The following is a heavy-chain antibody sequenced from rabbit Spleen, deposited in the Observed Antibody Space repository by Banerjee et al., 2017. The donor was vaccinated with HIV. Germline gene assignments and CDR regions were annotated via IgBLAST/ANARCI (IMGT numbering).Heavy chain of an antibody. CDR2: IDPVFGIT. J-gene: IGHJ4*01. CDR3: ARDGAGGSYFAL. V-gene: IGHV1S45*01. Sequence: QEQLVESGGGLVKPGASLTLTCTASGFSFSSSYDMCWVRQAPGKGLEWIGYIDPVFGITYYANWVSGRFSISRENAQNTVFLQMTSLTAADTATYFCARDGAGGSYFALWGPGTLVTVS. CDR1: GFSFSSSYD. D-gene: IGHD8-1*01.